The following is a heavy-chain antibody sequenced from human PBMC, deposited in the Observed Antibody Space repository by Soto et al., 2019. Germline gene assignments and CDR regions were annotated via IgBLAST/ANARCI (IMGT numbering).Heavy chain of an antibody. J-gene: IGHJ4*02. V-gene: IGHV3-11*01. CDR1: GLPVYVSD. Sequence: SLELARASSGLPVYVSDVAGSRKAKGKGLEWVSYISSSGSTIYYADSVKGRFTISRDNAKNSLYLQMNSLRAEDTAVYYCARDLIPYLYYDCWSGYPLAYWGQGTLVTVSP. D-gene: IGHD3-3*01. CDR2: ISSSGSTI. CDR3: ARDLIPYLYYDCWSGYPLAY.